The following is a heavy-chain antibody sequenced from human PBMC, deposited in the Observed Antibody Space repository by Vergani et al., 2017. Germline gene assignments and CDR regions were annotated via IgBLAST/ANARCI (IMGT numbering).Heavy chain of an antibody. D-gene: IGHD4-17*01. CDR3: ARNTCDYVQFDY. CDR2: IYWNDDK. V-gene: IGHV2-5*01. J-gene: IGHJ4*02. CDR1: GFSLSTSGVG. Sequence: QITLKESGPTLVKPTQTLTLTCTFSGFSLSTSGVGVGWTRQPPGKALEWLALIYWNDDKRYSPSLKSRLTITKDTSKNQVVLTMTNMDPVDTVTYYGARNTCDYVQFDYWGQGTLVTVSS.